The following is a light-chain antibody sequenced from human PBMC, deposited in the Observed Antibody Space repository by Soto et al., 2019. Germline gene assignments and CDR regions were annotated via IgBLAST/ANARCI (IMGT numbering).Light chain of an antibody. Sequence: EIVLTQSPGTLSLSPGERVTLSCRASQSVNSSYLAWYQNKPVQAPRLLIYGASTRATGVPDRFSGSGSGTDFTLTIARLEPGDFAVYYCQKYGNSPQTFGQGTKVDIK. CDR2: GAS. CDR1: QSVNSSY. J-gene: IGKJ1*01. V-gene: IGKV3-20*01. CDR3: QKYGNSPQT.